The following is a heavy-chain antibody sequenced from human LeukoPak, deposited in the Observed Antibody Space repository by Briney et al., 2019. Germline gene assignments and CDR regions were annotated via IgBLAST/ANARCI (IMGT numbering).Heavy chain of an antibody. CDR3: ARVTAAGTAFDY. D-gene: IGHD6-13*01. Sequence: PSETLSLTCTVSGGSINGYYWSWISHPPGRGLEWIAYIYNSGSAKYSPSLKSRVTISVDTSKNQFSLKVRSVTAADTAVYYCARVTAAGTAFDYWGRGTPVTASS. CDR2: IYNSGSA. CDR1: GGSINGYY. J-gene: IGHJ4*02. V-gene: IGHV4-59*01.